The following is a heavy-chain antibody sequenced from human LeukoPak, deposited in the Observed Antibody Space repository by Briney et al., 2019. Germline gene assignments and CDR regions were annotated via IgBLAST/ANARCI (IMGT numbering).Heavy chain of an antibody. CDR1: GFTFSDYY. D-gene: IGHD5-12*01. J-gene: IGHJ4*02. Sequence: PGGSLRLSCAASGFTFSDYYMSWIRQAPGKGLEWVSYISSSSYTNYADSVKGRFTISRDNAKNSLYLQMNSLIAEDTAVDYCGRVGGYSGYDSPLGIYFDYWGQETLVTVSS. CDR3: GRVGGYSGYDSPLGIYFDY. CDR2: ISSSSYT. V-gene: IGHV3-11*06.